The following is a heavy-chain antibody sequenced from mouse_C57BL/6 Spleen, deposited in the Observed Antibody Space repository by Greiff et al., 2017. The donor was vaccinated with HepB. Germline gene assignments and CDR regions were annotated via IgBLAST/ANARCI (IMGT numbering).Heavy chain of an antibody. D-gene: IGHD2-14*01. V-gene: IGHV1-50*01. J-gene: IGHJ2*01. CDR2: IDPSDSYT. CDR1: GYTFTSYW. Sequence: QVQLQQPGAELVKPGASVKLSCKASGYTFTSYWIQWVKQRPGQGLEWIGEIDPSDSYTNYNQKFKGKATLTVDTSSSTAYMQLSSLTSEDSAVYYCARGYRGFDYWGQGTTLTVSS. CDR3: ARGYRGFDY.